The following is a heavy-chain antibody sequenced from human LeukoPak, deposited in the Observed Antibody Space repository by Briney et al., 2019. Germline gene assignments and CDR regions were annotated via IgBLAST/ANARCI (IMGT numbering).Heavy chain of an antibody. V-gene: IGHV4-39*01. CDR1: GGSISSSSYY. D-gene: IGHD3-22*01. CDR2: IYYSGST. Sequence: SETLSLTCTVSGGSISSSSYYWGWIRQPPGKGLEWIGSIYYSGSTYYNPSLESRVTISVDTSKNQFSLKLSSVTAADTAVYYCARHDSSSYYDSSGYPDYWGQGTLVTVSS. CDR3: ARHDSSSYYDSSGYPDY. J-gene: IGHJ4*02.